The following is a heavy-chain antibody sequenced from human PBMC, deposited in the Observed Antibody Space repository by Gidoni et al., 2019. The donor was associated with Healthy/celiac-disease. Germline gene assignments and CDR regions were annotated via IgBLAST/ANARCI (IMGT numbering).Heavy chain of an antibody. V-gene: IGHV5-51*01. J-gene: IGHJ3*02. D-gene: IGHD2-15*01. CDR2: IYSGDSDN. CDR1: GYSFTTYW. CDR3: AIAATPHAFDI. Sequence: EVQLALSGAEVKKLGEAVQSAGKGSGYSFTTYWMGWERQMPGKGLEWMGIIYSGDSDNRYSPSFQGQVTCSADKSISTAYLQWSSLKASDTAMYYCAIAATPHAFDIWGQGTMVTVSS.